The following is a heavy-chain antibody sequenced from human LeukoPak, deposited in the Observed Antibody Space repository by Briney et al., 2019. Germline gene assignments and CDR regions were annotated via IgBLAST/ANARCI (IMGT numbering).Heavy chain of an antibody. CDR1: GGSISSSSYY. CDR2: IYYSGST. CDR3: ARHQAPAAGNWFDP. D-gene: IGHD6-13*01. V-gene: IGHV4-39*01. Sequence: SETLSLTCTVSGGSISSSSYYWGWIRQPPGKGLEWIGSIYYSGSTYYNPSLKSRATISVDTSKNQFSLKLSSVTAADTAVYYCARHQAPAAGNWFDPWGQGTLVTVSS. J-gene: IGHJ5*02.